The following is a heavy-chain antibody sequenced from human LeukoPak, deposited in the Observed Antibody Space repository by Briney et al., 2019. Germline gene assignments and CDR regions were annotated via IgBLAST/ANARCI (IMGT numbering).Heavy chain of an antibody. CDR3: AKNSIAVATFDY. CDR2: ISYDGSNK. Sequence: GGSLRLSCAASGFAFSTYPVHWVRQAPGKGLEWVAVISYDGSNKYYADSVKGRFTISRDNSKNTLYLQMNSLRAEDTAVYYCAKNSIAVATFDYWGQGTLVTVSS. J-gene: IGHJ4*02. D-gene: IGHD6-19*01. V-gene: IGHV3-30*04. CDR1: GFAFSTYP.